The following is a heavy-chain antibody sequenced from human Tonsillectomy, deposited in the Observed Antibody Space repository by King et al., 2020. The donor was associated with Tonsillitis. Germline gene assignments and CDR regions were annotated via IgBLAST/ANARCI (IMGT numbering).Heavy chain of an antibody. CDR1: GFTFSNYD. V-gene: IGHV3-13*01. J-gene: IGHJ6*03. Sequence: VQLVESGGGLVQPGGSLRLSCAASGFTFSNYDMHWVRQATGKGLEWVSGIRTAGDTYYPDSVKGRFTIPRENAKKSFYLQMSSLRAGETAVYYCARGVVPSANNNYYFYMDVWGKGTTVTVSS. CDR3: ARGVVPSANNNYYFYMDV. CDR2: IRTAGDT. D-gene: IGHD2-2*01.